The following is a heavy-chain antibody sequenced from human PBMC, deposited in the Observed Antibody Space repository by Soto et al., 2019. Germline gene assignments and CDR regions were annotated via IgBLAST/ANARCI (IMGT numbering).Heavy chain of an antibody. D-gene: IGHD4-17*01. Sequence: ASETLSLTCTVSGGSRSSYYWSWIRQPPGKGLEWIGYIYYTGTTNYNPSLKSRVTISVDTSKNQFSLKLSSVTAADTAVYYCKKLPWADYGGIFDPWGQGTLVTVSS. CDR1: GGSRSSYY. CDR2: IYYTGTT. J-gene: IGHJ5*02. CDR3: KKLPWADYGGIFDP. V-gene: IGHV4-59*01.